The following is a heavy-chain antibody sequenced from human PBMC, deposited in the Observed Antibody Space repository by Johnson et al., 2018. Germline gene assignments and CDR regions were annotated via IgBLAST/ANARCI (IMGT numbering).Heavy chain of an antibody. Sequence: QVQLVESGAEVKKPGASVKVSCKASGYIFSNYYMYWVRQAPGQGLEWMGIINPSSGNTTYAQRFQDRVTMTRETSTSTIYMDQTSLRTEDTAVYHWARRRMAGDGMDVWGQGTTVTVSS. CDR3: ARRRMAGDGMDV. CDR2: INPSSGNT. J-gene: IGHJ6*02. D-gene: IGHD2-8*01. V-gene: IGHV1-46*01. CDR1: GYIFSNYY.